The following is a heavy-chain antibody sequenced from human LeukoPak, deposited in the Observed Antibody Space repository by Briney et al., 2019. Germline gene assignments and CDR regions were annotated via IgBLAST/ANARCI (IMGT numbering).Heavy chain of an antibody. V-gene: IGHV4-34*01. J-gene: IGHJ6*02. CDR1: GGSFSGYL. Sequence: RPSETLSLTCDVPGGSFSGYLWSWLRQPPGKGLEWVGEINYNGEIANYNPSLKSRVTISVDTSKNQFSLKLSSVTAADTAVYYCARVGVNYYYYYGMDVWGQGTTVTVSS. CDR2: INYNGEIA. D-gene: IGHD2-8*01. CDR3: ARVGVNYYYYYGMDV.